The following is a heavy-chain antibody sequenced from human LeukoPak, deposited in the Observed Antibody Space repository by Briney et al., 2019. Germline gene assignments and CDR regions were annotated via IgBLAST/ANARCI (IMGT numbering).Heavy chain of an antibody. CDR3: AGDERSKYLDL. V-gene: IGHV3-33*01. D-gene: IGHD3-10*01. CDR1: GFTFKNYG. J-gene: IGHJ4*02. Sequence: GGSLRLSCATSGFTFKNYGMHWVRQAPGKGLEWVAVTWYDGSNKYYAESVKGRFTISRDDPKKTLYLQMDSLRDEDTAVYYCAGDERSKYLDLWGQGTLVIVSS. CDR2: TWYDGSNK.